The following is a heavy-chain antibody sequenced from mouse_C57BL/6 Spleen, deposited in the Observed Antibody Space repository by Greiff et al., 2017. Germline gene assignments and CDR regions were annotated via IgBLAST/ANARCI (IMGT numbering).Heavy chain of an antibody. CDR3: ARTEYGSSPFAY. CDR1: GFTFSGYG. J-gene: IGHJ3*01. V-gene: IGHV5-17*01. Sequence: EVQLQQSGAGLVKPGGSLKISCAASGFTFSGYGMHWVRQAPGQGLEWVGYISSGSSTIYYADTVKGRGTISVDNARNTLFMQMTSLRSEDAALYYCARTEYGSSPFAYWGQGTLVTVSA. D-gene: IGHD1-1*01. CDR2: ISSGSSTI.